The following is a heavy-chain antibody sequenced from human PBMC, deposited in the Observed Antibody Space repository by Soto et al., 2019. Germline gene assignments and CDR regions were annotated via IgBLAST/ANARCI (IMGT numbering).Heavy chain of an antibody. CDR3: THCRGESCHGGYFGMDV. D-gene: IGHD2-15*01. CDR2: INSDGTTT. V-gene: IGHV3-74*01. Sequence: GGSLRLSCGGSGFTFSGYWIHWVRQSPGKGLVWVSRINSDGTTTAYADSVKGRFTISRDNSKNTLFLQMTSLRADDTAVYYCTHCRGESCHGGYFGMDVWGQGTTVTVSS. J-gene: IGHJ6*02. CDR1: GFTFSGYW.